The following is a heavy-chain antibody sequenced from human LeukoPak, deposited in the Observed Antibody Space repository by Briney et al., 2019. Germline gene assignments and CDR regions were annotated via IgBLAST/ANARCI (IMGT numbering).Heavy chain of an antibody. J-gene: IGHJ4*02. CDR1: GFTFSTYS. CDR2: ISSSSSTI. D-gene: IGHD3-22*01. CDR3: ARVPMWNYYDSVG. V-gene: IGHV3-48*04. Sequence: PGGSLRLSCAASGFTFSTYSMNWVRQAPGKGLEGGSYISSSSSTIYYADSGKGRFTSSRDNAKNSLYLQMNSLRAEDTAVYYCARVPMWNYYDSVGWGQGTLVTVSS.